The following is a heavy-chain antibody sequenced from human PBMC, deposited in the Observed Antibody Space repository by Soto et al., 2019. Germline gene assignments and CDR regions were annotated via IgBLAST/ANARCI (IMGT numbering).Heavy chain of an antibody. CDR2: ISYDGSNK. Sequence: GGSLRLSCAASGFTFSSYAMHWVRQAPCKGLEWVAVISYDGSNKYYADSVKGRFTISRDNSKNTLYLQMNSLRAEDTAVYYCAKDFEYSYGYDAFHIWGQGT. CDR1: GFTFSSYA. CDR3: AKDFEYSYGYDAFHI. V-gene: IGHV3-30-3*01. J-gene: IGHJ3*02. D-gene: IGHD5-18*01.